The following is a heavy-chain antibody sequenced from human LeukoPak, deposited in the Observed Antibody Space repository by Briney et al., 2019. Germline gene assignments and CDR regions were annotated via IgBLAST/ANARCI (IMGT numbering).Heavy chain of an antibody. Sequence: PGGSLRLSCEASGFTFSNYAMTWVRQAPGKGLEWVSVISGSGGSTYYADSVKGRFTISRDNSKNTLYLLMNSLRAEDTAVLYCAKVLAPGSYLRQDYWGQGTLVTVSS. V-gene: IGHV3-23*01. CDR3: AKVLAPGSYLRQDY. J-gene: IGHJ4*02. D-gene: IGHD1-26*01. CDR2: ISGSGGST. CDR1: GFTFSNYA.